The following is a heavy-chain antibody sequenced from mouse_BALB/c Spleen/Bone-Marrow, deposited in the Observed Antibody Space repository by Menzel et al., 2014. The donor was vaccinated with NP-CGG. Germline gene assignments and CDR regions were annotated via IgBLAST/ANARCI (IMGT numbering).Heavy chain of an antibody. J-gene: IGHJ2*01. CDR1: GYTFTEYT. D-gene: IGHD2-3*01. Sequence: EVQLQQSGPELVKPGASVKISCKTSGYTFTEYTMHWVKQSPVKSLEWIGGINPNNGGTSYNQKFKDKATWTVDKSSSTAYMELRSLTSEDSAVYYCARGWLLRHYFDYWGQGTTLTVSS. CDR3: ARGWLLRHYFDY. V-gene: IGHV1-18*01. CDR2: INPNNGGT.